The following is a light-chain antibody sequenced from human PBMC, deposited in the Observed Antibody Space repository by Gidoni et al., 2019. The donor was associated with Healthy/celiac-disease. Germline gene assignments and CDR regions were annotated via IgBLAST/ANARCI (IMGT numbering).Light chain of an antibody. V-gene: IGKV3-11*01. CDR3: QQRSNWPT. CDR1: QSVSSY. CDR2: GAS. Sequence: EIVLTQSPATLSLSPGERATLSCRASQSVSSYLAWYHQKPGQAPRLLIYGASTRATGIPARFSGSGSGTDFTLTISSLEPEDFAVYYCQQRSNWPTFXXXTRLEIK. J-gene: IGKJ5*01.